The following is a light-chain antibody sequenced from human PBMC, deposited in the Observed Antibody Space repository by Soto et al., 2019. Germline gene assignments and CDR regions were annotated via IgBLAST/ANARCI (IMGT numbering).Light chain of an antibody. CDR3: QTWGTGIRV. CDR2: VNSDGSH. CDR1: SGHSSYA. Sequence: QLVLTQSPSASASLGASVKLTCTLSSGHSSYAIAWHQQQPEKGPRYLMKVNSDGSHSKGDGIPDRFSGSSSGAERFLTXXXXXXXXXXDYYCQTWGTGIRVFGSGTKLTVL. V-gene: IGLV4-69*01. J-gene: IGLJ1*01.